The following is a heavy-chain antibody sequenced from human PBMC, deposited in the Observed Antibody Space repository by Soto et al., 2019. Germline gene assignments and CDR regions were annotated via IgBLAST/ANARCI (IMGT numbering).Heavy chain of an antibody. D-gene: IGHD3-22*01. J-gene: IGHJ3*02. CDR1: GYTFTSYG. CDR2: ISAYNGNT. V-gene: IGHV1-18*01. Sequence: ASVKVSCKASGYTFTSYGISWVRQAPGQGLEWMGWISAYNGNTNYAQKLQGRVNMTTDTSTSTAYMELRSLRSDDTAVYYCARQDDSSGGWAFDIWGQGTMVTVSS. CDR3: ARQDDSSGGWAFDI.